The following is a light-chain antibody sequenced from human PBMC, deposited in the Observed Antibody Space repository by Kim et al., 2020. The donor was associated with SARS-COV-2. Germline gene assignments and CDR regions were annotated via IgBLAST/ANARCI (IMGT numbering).Light chain of an antibody. Sequence: DIVMTQSPLSLPVTPGEPASISCRSSQSLLHSNGYNYLDWYLQKPGQSPQLLIYLGSNRASGVPDRFSGSGSGTDFTLTISRVEAEDVGVYYYMEALQSLTFAGGTKVDIK. CDR1: QSLLHSNGYNY. V-gene: IGKV2-28*01. J-gene: IGKJ4*01. CDR2: LGS. CDR3: MEALQSLT.